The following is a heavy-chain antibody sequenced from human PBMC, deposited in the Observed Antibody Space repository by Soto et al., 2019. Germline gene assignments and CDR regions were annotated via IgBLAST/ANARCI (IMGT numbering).Heavy chain of an antibody. D-gene: IGHD6-13*01. J-gene: IGHJ6*02. CDR2: TYYRSKWYN. CDR1: GDSVSSNSAA. V-gene: IGHV6-1*01. CDR3: ARAAAAHNTKLYDYYCYGMDF. Sequence: SQTLSLTCAISGDSVSSNSAAWNWIRQSPSRGLEWLGRTYYRSKWYNDYAVSVKSRITINPDTSKNQFSLQLNSVTPEDTAVYYCARAAAAHNTKLYDYYCYGMDFWGRGTTDPVSS.